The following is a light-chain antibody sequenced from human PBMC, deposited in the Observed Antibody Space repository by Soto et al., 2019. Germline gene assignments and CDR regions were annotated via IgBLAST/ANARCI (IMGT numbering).Light chain of an antibody. CDR1: QSVSSSY. Sequence: EIVLTQSPGTLSLSPGERATLSCRASQSVSSSYLAWYQQKPGQAPRLLIYGASSRATGIPDRFSGSGSGTDFTLTISRLEPEDFAVYYCQQYNTWLWTFGQGTKVEGK. CDR2: GAS. J-gene: IGKJ1*01. V-gene: IGKV3-20*01. CDR3: QQYNTWLWT.